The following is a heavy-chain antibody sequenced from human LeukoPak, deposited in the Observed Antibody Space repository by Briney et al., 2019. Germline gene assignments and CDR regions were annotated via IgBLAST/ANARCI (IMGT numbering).Heavy chain of an antibody. V-gene: IGHV3-23*01. J-gene: IGHJ4*02. CDR1: GFTFSSYS. CDR2: ISGSGGST. CDR3: ARARFSDWFSIDY. D-gene: IGHD3/OR15-3a*01. Sequence: GGSLRLSCAASGFTFSSYSMNWVRQAPGKGLEWVSAISGSGGSTYYADSVKGRFTISRDNAENSLYLQMNSLRVEDTAIYYCARARFSDWFSIDYWGQGTLVTVSS.